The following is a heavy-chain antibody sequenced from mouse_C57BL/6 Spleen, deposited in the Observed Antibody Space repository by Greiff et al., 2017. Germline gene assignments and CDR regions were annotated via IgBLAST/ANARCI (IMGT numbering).Heavy chain of an antibody. CDR1: GYTFTDHT. CDR2: IYPRDGST. CDR3: ARCDYDDDDVDY. Sequence: VQLQQSDAELVKPGASVKISCKVSGYTFTDHTIHWMKQRPEQGLEWIGYIYPRDGSTKYNEKFKGKATLTADKYSSTAYLQLNSLTSEDSAVYFCARCDYDDDDVDYWGQGTTLTVSS. D-gene: IGHD2-4*01. J-gene: IGHJ2*01. V-gene: IGHV1-78*01.